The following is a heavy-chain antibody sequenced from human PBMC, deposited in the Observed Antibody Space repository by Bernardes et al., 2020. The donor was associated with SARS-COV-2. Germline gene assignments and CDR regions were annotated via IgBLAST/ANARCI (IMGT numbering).Heavy chain of an antibody. CDR3: ARDLSHLVRRGFDL. V-gene: IGHV4-59*01. CDR2: IYYSGST. Sequence: SETLSLTCTVSGGSIGSYYWAWIRKPPGKGLEWIGYIYYSGSTNYNPSLKSRVTISVDRSQNQFSLNLSSVTPADTAVYYCARDLSHLVRRGFDLWGRGTLVTGSS. D-gene: IGHD3-10*01. J-gene: IGHJ2*01. CDR1: GGSIGSYY.